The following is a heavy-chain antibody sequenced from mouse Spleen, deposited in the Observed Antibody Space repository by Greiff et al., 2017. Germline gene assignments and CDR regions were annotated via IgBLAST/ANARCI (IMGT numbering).Heavy chain of an antibody. CDR3: ARPHDGYGYFDV. Sequence: DVMLVESGGDLVKPGGSLKLSCAASGFTFSSYGMSWVRQTPDKRLEWVATISSGGSYTYYPDSVKGRFTISRDNAKNTLYLQMSSLKSEDTAMYYCARPHDGYGYFDVWGTGTTVTVSS. CDR2: ISSGGSYT. V-gene: IGHV5-6*02. J-gene: IGHJ1*03. D-gene: IGHD2-3*01. CDR1: GFTFSSYG.